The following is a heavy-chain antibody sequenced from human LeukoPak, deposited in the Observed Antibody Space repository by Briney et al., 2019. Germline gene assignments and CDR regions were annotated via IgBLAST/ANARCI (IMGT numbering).Heavy chain of an antibody. D-gene: IGHD6-13*01. CDR3: ARGRGYSSSHRYYYYYMDV. V-gene: IGHV4-39*07. CDR1: GGSISTSNYY. Sequence: PSETLSLTCTVSGGSISTSNYYWSWIRQPPGKGLEWIGEINHSGSTNYNPSLKSRVTMSADTSKNQFSLKLSSVTAADTAVYYFARGRGYSSSHRYYYYYMDVWGKGTTVTVSS. CDR2: INHSGST. J-gene: IGHJ6*03.